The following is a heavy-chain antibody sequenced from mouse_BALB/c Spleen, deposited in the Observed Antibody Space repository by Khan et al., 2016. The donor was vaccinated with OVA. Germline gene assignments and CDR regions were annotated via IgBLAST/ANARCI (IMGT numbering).Heavy chain of an antibody. CDR3: ARSNYGNFAY. D-gene: IGHD2-1*01. J-gene: IGHJ3*01. V-gene: IGHV5-9*03. CDR1: GFTFSSYT. CDR2: ISSGGDNT. Sequence: VQLKESGGGLVKPGGSLKLSCAASGFTFSSYTMSWIRQTPEKRLEWVATISSGGDNTYYPDSVKGRFTISRDNAKNNLYLQLSSLRSEDTALYYCARSNYGNFAYWGQGTLVTVSA.